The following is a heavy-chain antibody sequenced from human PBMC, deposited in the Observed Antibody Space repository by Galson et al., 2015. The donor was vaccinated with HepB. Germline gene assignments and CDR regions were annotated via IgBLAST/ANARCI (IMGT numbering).Heavy chain of an antibody. D-gene: IGHD1-26*01. CDR2: IKSKTDGGTT. Sequence: SLRLSCAASGFTFSNAWMNWVRQAPGKGPEWVGRIKSKTDGGTTDYAAPVKGRFTISRDDSKNTLYLQMNSLKTEDTAVYYCTTGPAGNYYYYYMDVWGKGTTVTVSS. J-gene: IGHJ6*03. V-gene: IGHV3-15*07. CDR1: GFTFSNAW. CDR3: TTGPAGNYYYYYMDV.